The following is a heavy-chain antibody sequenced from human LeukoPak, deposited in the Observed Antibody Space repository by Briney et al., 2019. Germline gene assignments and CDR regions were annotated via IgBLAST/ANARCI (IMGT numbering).Heavy chain of an antibody. D-gene: IGHD1-26*01. J-gene: IGHJ2*01. CDR3: ATSIFRESYLGWYFDL. CDR1: GYTLTELS. Sequence: ASVKVSCKVSGYTLTELSMHWVRQAPGKGLEWMGGFDPEDGETIYAQKFQGRVTMTEDTSTDTAYMELSSLRSEDTAVYYCATSIFRESYLGWYFDLWGRGTLVTVSS. CDR2: FDPEDGET. V-gene: IGHV1-24*01.